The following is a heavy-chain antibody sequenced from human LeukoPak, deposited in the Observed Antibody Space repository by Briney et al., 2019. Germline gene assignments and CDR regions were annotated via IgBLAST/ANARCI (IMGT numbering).Heavy chain of an antibody. J-gene: IGHJ6*02. Sequence: ASVKVSCKASGYTFTSYGISWVRQAPGQGLEWMGWISAYNGNTNYAQKLQGRVTITADKSTSTAYMELSSLRSEDTAVYYCARDREFKTIWFGESPSPLGDGMDVWGQGTTVTVSS. CDR3: ARDREFKTIWFGESPSPLGDGMDV. CDR1: GYTFTSYG. V-gene: IGHV1-18*01. D-gene: IGHD3-10*01. CDR2: ISAYNGNT.